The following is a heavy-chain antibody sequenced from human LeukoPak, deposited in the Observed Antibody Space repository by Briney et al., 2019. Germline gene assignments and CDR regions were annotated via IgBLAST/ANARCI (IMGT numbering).Heavy chain of an antibody. Sequence: GGSLRLSCAGSGFILSDSEMSWVRQAPGKGPEWVSVSFSAGPIYYADSVKGRFTISRDNSNNMFYLQMNSLRVEDTAVYYCRKWHGTSDVWGQGTTVTVSS. J-gene: IGHJ3*01. D-gene: IGHD5-12*01. CDR2: SFSAGPI. CDR1: GFILSDSE. CDR3: RKWHGTSDV. V-gene: IGHV3-53*01.